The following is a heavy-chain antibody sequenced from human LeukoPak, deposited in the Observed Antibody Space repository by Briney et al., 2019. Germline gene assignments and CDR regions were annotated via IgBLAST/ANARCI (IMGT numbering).Heavy chain of an antibody. Sequence: SEILSLTCTVSGYSISSGYYWGWIRQPPGKGLEWIGSIYHSGSTYYNPSLKSRVTISVDTSKNQFSLKLSSVTAADTAVYYCARETRQRLVPNFDYWGQGTLVTVSS. V-gene: IGHV4-38-2*02. CDR3: ARETRQRLVPNFDY. D-gene: IGHD6-13*01. CDR2: IYHSGST. CDR1: GYSISSGYY. J-gene: IGHJ4*02.